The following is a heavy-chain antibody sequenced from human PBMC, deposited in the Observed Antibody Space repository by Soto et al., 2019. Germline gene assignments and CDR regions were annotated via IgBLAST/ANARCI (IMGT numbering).Heavy chain of an antibody. V-gene: IGHV1-18*01. CDR1: GYTFSSYG. CDR3: ARVFRYGSGSYWAYGMDV. J-gene: IGHJ6*02. Sequence: QVQLVQSGAEVKKPGASVKVSCKASGYTFSSYGISWVRQAPGQGLEWMGWISAYNGNTNYAQKLQGRVTMTTDTSTSTAYMELRSLRSDDTAVYYCARVFRYGSGSYWAYGMDVWGQGTTVIVSS. CDR2: ISAYNGNT. D-gene: IGHD3-10*01.